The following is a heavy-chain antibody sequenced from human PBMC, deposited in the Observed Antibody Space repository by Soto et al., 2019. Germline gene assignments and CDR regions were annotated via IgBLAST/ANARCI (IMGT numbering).Heavy chain of an antibody. CDR2: ISYDGSNK. V-gene: IGHV3-30*18. CDR3: AKEDLSSGRINWFDP. J-gene: IGHJ5*02. D-gene: IGHD6-19*01. CDR1: GFTFSSYG. Sequence: GGSLRLSCAASGFTFSSYGMHWVRQAPGKGLEWVAVISYDGSNKYYADSVKGRFTISRDNSKNTLYLQMNSLRAEDTAVYYCAKEDLSSGRINWFDPWGQGTLVTVSS.